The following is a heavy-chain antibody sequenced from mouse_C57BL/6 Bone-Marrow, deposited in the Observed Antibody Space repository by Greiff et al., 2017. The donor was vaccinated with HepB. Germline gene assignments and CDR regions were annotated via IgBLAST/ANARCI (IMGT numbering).Heavy chain of an antibody. CDR3: ARRMKHYYAMDY. CDR2: IYPGSGST. CDR1: GYTFTSYW. J-gene: IGHJ4*01. Sequence: QVQLQQPGAELVKPGASVKMSCKASGYTFTSYWITWVKQRPGQGLEWIGDIYPGSGSTNYNEKFKSKATLTVDPSSSTAYMQRSSLTSEDYAVYYCARRMKHYYAMDYWGQGTSVTVSS. V-gene: IGHV1-55*01.